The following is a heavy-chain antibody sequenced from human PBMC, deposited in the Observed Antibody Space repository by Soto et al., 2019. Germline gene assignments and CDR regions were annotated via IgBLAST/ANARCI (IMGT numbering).Heavy chain of an antibody. CDR2: MSSRGNTV. CDR1: AFMFTDYC. J-gene: IGHJ5*02. D-gene: IGHD4-17*01. V-gene: IGHV3-11*01. CDR3: ARETVPPWFDP. Sequence: QVQLVESGGGLVKPGGSLRLSCTASAFMFTDYCMTWIRQAPGRGLERLASMSSRGNTVYYADSVKGRFTISRDNAKNSLYLQMNSLRVEDTAGYYCARETVPPWFDPWGQGTLVTVSS.